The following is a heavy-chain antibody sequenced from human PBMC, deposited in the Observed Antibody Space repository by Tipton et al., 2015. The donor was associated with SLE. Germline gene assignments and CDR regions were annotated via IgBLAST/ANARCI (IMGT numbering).Heavy chain of an antibody. D-gene: IGHD3-3*01. J-gene: IGHJ4*02. V-gene: IGHV3-23*03. CDR1: GFTFSMHA. CDR2: IYSGGGTT. Sequence: GSLRLSCAASGFTFSMHAMSWVRQAPGKGLAWVSVIYSGGGTTYYADSVKGRFTISRDNSKNTLYLQMNGLRAEDTAVYYCARDAYYDFWALDYWGQGTLVTVSS. CDR3: ARDAYYDFWALDY.